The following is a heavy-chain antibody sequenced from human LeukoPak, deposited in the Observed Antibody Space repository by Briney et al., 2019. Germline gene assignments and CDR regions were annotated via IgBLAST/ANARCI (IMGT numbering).Heavy chain of an antibody. J-gene: IGHJ5*02. CDR3: AKDGRVAMVRGVIINWFDP. V-gene: IGHV3-23*01. CDR2: ISGSGGST. D-gene: IGHD3-10*01. Sequence: GGSLRLSCAASGFTLSSYAMSWVRQAPGKGLEWVSAISGSGGSTYYADSVKGRFTISRDNSKNTLYLQMNSLRAEDTAVYYCAKDGRVAMVRGVIINWFDPWGQGTLVTVSS. CDR1: GFTLSSYA.